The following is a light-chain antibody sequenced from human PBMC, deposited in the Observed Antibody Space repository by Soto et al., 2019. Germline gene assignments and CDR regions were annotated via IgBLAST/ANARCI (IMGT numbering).Light chain of an antibody. J-gene: IGKJ5*01. CDR2: GAS. CDR3: QQRHMWPIT. CDR1: QGIGDT. V-gene: IGKV3-15*01. Sequence: VVMRQSPATLSVSPGEGATLSCRASQGIGDTLAWYQQKPGQAPRLLIYGASTGATGIPARFSGSGSGTDFTLTISSLEPEDSAVYYCQQRHMWPITFGQGTRLEIK.